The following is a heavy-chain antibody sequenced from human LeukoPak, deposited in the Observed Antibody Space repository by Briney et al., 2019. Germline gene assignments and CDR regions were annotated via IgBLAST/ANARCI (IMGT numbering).Heavy chain of an antibody. CDR1: GGSISSGSYY. J-gene: IGHJ4*02. CDR2: IYTSGST. V-gene: IGHV4-61*02. D-gene: IGHD6-19*01. Sequence: PSETLSLTCTVSGGSISSGSYYWSWIRQPAGKGLEWIGRIYTSGSTNYNPSLKSRVTISVDTSKNQFSLKLSSVTAADTAVYYCARARRAVAGGFDYWGQGTLVTVSS. CDR3: ARARRAVAGGFDY.